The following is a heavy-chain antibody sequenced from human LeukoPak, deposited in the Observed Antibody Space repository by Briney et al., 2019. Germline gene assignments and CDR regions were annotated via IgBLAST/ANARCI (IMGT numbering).Heavy chain of an antibody. CDR3: ARDRHPTMVPGGAQYYYYYGMDV. CDR1: GGSISSYY. J-gene: IGHJ6*02. D-gene: IGHD3-10*01. V-gene: IGHV4-4*07. CDR2: IYTSGST. Sequence: SETLSLTCTVSGGSISSYYWSWIRQPAGKGLEWIGRIYTSGSTNYNPSLKSRVTMSVDTSKNQFSLKLSSVTAADTAVYYCARDRHPTMVPGGAQYYYYYGMDVWGQGTTVTVSS.